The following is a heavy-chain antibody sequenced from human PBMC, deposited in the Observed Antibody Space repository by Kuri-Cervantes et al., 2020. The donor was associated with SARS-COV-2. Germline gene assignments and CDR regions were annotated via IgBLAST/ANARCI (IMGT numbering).Heavy chain of an antibody. J-gene: IGHJ4*02. Sequence: ASVKVSCKASGYTFTSYYMHWVRQAPGQGLEWMGIINPSGGSTSYAQKFQGRVTMTRNTSISTAYMELSSLRSEDTAVYYCARSRITIFGVVTIPLDYWGQGTLVTVSS. D-gene: IGHD3-3*01. CDR1: GYTFTSYY. CDR3: ARSRITIFGVVTIPLDY. CDR2: INPSGGST. V-gene: IGHV1-46*01.